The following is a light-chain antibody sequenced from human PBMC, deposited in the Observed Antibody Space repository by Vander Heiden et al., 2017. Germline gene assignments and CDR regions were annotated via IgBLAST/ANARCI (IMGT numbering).Light chain of an antibody. CDR3: QQYYDWPRT. Sequence: EMVMTQPPATLSVSPGERATLSCRASQSVNSDLAWYQQKPGQAPRLLVYGASTRATGVPARFSGSGSATEFTLSISRLQSEDSAVYYCQQYYDWPRTFGQGTKVEIK. V-gene: IGKV3-15*01. J-gene: IGKJ1*01. CDR1: QSVNSD. CDR2: GAS.